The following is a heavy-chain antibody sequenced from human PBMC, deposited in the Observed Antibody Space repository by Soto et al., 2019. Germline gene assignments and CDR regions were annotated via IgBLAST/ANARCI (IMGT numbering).Heavy chain of an antibody. Sequence: GGSLRLSCAASTLHFNVYWIHWVRPAPGKGLVWVSRIKSDGVFINVADSLRGRFTVFRDSASHTLHLQMNSLRVEDTAVYFCVASLSGDPYPFDYWGQGILVTVSS. CDR3: VASLSGDPYPFDY. V-gene: IGHV3-74*01. J-gene: IGHJ4*02. D-gene: IGHD2-2*02. CDR1: TLHFNVYW. CDR2: IKSDGVFI.